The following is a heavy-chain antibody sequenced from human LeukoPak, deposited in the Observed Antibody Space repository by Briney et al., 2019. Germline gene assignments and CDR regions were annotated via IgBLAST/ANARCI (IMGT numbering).Heavy chain of an antibody. CDR3: ARGSHFCSSTSCSPFDYYMDV. CDR2: ISSSGSTI. J-gene: IGHJ6*03. D-gene: IGHD2-2*01. CDR1: GFTFSSYS. Sequence: GGSLRLSCAASGFTFSSYSMNWVRQAPGKGLEWVSYISSSGSTIYYADSVKGRFTISRDNAKNSLYLQMNSLRAEDTAVYYCARGSHFCSSTSCSPFDYYMDVWGKGTTVTISS. V-gene: IGHV3-48*04.